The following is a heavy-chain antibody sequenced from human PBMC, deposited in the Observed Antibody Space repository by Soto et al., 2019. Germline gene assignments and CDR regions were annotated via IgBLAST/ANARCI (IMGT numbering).Heavy chain of an antibody. CDR1: GFTFDDYT. CDR2: ISWDGGST. Sequence: EVQLVESGGVVVQPGGSLRLSCAASGFTFDDYTMHWVRQAPGKGLEWVSLISWDGGSTYYADSVKGRFTISRDNSKNSLYLQMNSLRTEDTALYYCAKGGCSGGSCYNYWGQGTLVTVSS. D-gene: IGHD2-15*01. J-gene: IGHJ4*02. CDR3: AKGGCSGGSCYNY. V-gene: IGHV3-43*01.